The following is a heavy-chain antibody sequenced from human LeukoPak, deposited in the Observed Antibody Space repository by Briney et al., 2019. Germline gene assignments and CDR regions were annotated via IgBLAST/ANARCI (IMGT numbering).Heavy chain of an antibody. V-gene: IGHV4-39*01. CDR1: GGSISSYY. CDR3: ARQDHSSSSFDP. J-gene: IGHJ5*02. CDR2: IYYSGST. Sequence: SETLSLTCTVSGGSISSYYWGWIRQPPGKGLEWIGSIYYSGSTYYNPSLKSRVTISVDTSKNQFSLKLSSVTAADTAVYYCARQDHSSSSFDPWGQGTLVTVSS. D-gene: IGHD6-13*01.